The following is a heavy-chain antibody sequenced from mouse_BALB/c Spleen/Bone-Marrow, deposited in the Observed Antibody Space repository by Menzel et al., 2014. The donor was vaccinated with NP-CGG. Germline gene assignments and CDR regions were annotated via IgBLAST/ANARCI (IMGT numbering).Heavy chain of an antibody. CDR3: ARRDGGPMDY. D-gene: IGHD2-3*01. J-gene: IGHJ4*01. CDR1: GFTFSNYG. V-gene: IGHV5-6*01. Sequence: EVQVVESGGDLVKPGGSLKLPCAASGFTFSNYGMSWVRQTPDKRLEWVATISSGGSYTYYPDSVKGRFTISRGNAKNTLYLQMSSLKSEDTAMYYCARRDGGPMDYWGQGTSVTVSS. CDR2: ISSGGSYT.